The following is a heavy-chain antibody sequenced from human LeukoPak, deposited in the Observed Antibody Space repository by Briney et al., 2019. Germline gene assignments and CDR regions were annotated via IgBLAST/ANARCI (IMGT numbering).Heavy chain of an antibody. V-gene: IGHV3-11*01. J-gene: IGHJ4*02. CDR1: GCTFSDYY. Sequence: GGALRLSCAASGCTFSDYYMSWIRQAPGKGLEWVSYISSSGSTIYYADSVKGPFSISRDNTKNSLYLHMNSPRAADTAVYYCARAHEGQIAPFDYWGQGTLVTVSS. CDR2: ISSSGSTI. CDR3: ARAHEGQIAPFDY.